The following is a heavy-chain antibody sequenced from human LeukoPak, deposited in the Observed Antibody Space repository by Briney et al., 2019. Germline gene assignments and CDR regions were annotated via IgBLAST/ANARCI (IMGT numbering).Heavy chain of an antibody. CDR3: ARAPYYDFWSSYPTKLRANWFDP. V-gene: IGHV4-34*01. Sequence: PSETLSLTCAVYGGSFSGHYWSWIRQPPGKGLEWIGEINHSGSTNYNPSLKSRVTISVDTSKNQFSLKLSSVTAADTAVYYCARAPYYDFWSSYPTKLRANWFDPWGQGTLVVVSS. CDR1: GGSFSGHY. J-gene: IGHJ5*02. CDR2: INHSGST. D-gene: IGHD3-3*01.